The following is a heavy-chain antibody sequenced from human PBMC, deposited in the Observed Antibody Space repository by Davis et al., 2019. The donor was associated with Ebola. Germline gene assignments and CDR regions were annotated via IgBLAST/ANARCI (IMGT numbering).Heavy chain of an antibody. CDR1: GHTSTTYS. V-gene: IGHV1-3*04. CDR2: INIGNGNT. J-gene: IGHJ4*02. D-gene: IGHD3-22*01. Sequence: AASVKVSCKASGHTSTTYSIHWVRQVPGQRLEWMGWINIGNGNTKYSQKFQGRVTITMDTSTSTAYMELRSLRSDDTAVYYCARELSSGYPDYWGQGTLVTVSS. CDR3: ARELSSGYPDY.